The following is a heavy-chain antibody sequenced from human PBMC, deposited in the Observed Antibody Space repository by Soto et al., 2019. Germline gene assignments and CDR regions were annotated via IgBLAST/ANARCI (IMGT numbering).Heavy chain of an antibody. CDR2: IYYSGST. CDR1: GGSISSYY. Sequence: SETLSLTCTVSGGSISSYYWSWIRQPPGKGLEWIGYIYYSGSTNYNPSLKSRVTISVDTSKNQFSLKLSSVTAADTAVYYFARDRGGSDFWSGYAPDAFDIWGQGTMVTVSS. V-gene: IGHV4-59*01. CDR3: ARDRGGSDFWSGYAPDAFDI. J-gene: IGHJ3*02. D-gene: IGHD3-3*01.